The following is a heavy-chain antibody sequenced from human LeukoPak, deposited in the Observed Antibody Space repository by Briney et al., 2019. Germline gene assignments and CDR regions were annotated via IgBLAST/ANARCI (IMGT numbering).Heavy chain of an antibody. CDR3: ARHGGFYFDY. V-gene: IGHV4-34*01. Sequence: SETLSLTCAVYGESLNGRYWSWIRQPPGEGLDWIGQISHSGSTTYNPSLKSRVTISLDTSKNQFSLRLTSVTAADTAVYYCARHGGFYFDYWGQGTLVTISS. CDR1: GESLNGRY. D-gene: IGHD3-16*01. CDR2: ISHSGST. J-gene: IGHJ4*02.